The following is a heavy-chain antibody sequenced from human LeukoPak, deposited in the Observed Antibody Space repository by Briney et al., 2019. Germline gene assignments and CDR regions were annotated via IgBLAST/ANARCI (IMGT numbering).Heavy chain of an antibody. CDR2: INHSGYT. D-gene: IGHD4-17*01. Sequence: SETLSLTCAVSGVSFNDYYWAWVRQTPGKGLEWIGEINHSGYTNDSPSLKSRVTLSIDTSRKQSSLNLRSVTVADAGTYYCTRMTTGHDYWGQGTLVTVSS. CDR1: GVSFNDYY. J-gene: IGHJ4*02. V-gene: IGHV4-34*01. CDR3: TRMTTGHDY.